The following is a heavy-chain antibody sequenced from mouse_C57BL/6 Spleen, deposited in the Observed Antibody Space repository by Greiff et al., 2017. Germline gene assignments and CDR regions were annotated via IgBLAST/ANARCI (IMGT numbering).Heavy chain of an antibody. CDR3: ARRGLYDYDVWYFDV. Sequence: EVQLQESGPGLAKPSQTLSLTCSVTGYSITRDYWNWIRKFPGNKLEYMGYISYSGSTYYNPSLKSRISITRDTSKNQYYLQLNSVTTEDTATYYCARRGLYDYDVWYFDVWGTGTTVTVSS. CDR2: ISYSGST. CDR1: GYSITRDY. J-gene: IGHJ1*03. D-gene: IGHD2-4*01. V-gene: IGHV3-8*01.